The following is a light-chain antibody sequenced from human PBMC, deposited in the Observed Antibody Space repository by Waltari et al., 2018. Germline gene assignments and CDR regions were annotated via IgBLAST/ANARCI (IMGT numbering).Light chain of an antibody. CDR2: GAS. Sequence: EIVMTQSPATLSLSPGKTATISCRTSQSVSSKLAWYKQKPGQAPRLLIYGASSRATGIPDRFSVSGSGTDFTLTISSLEPEDFAVYYCQETSNLFTFGPGTKLDIK. CDR1: QSVSSK. V-gene: IGKV3-11*01. J-gene: IGKJ3*01. CDR3: QETSNLFT.